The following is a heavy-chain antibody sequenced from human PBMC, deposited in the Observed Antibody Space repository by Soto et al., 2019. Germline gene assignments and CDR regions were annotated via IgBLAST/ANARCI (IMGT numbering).Heavy chain of an antibody. CDR1: GFTFSSYA. J-gene: IGHJ4*02. CDR3: AKDRPRYYYDSSGYYYFDY. V-gene: IGHV3-23*01. Sequence: EVQLLESGGGLVQPGGSLRLSCAASGFTFSSYAMSWVRQAPGKGLEWVSAISGSGGSTYYADSVKGRFTISRDNSKNTLYLQMNSLRAEDTAVYYCAKDRPRYYYDSSGYYYFDYWGQGTLVTVSS. D-gene: IGHD3-22*01. CDR2: ISGSGGST.